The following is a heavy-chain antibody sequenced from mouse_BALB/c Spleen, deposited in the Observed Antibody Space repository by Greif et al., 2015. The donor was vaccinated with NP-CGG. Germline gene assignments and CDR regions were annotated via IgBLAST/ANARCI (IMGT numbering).Heavy chain of an antibody. CDR1: GFSLTGYG. V-gene: IGHV2-6-7*01. D-gene: IGHD2-3*01. CDR3: AREGGYDGYQFAY. Sequence: QVQLQQPGPGLVAPSQSLSITCTVSGFSLTGYGANWVRQPPGKGLEWLGMIWGDGSTDYNSALKSRLSISKDNSKSQVFLKMNSLQTDDTARYYCAREGGYDGYQFAYWGQGTLVTVSA. J-gene: IGHJ3*01. CDR2: IWGDGST.